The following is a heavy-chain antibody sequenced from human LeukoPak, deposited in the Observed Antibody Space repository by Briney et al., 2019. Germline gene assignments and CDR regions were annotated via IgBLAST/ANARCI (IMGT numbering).Heavy chain of an antibody. D-gene: IGHD3-3*01. V-gene: IGHV4-39*07. J-gene: IGHJ3*02. CDR2: IYYSGST. CDR3: ARPETYYDFWSGYRSDVFDI. Sequence: SETLSLTCTVSGGSISSSSYYWGWIRQPPGKGLEWIGSIYYSGSTYYNPSLKIQITISVDTSKNQFSLKLSSVTAADTAVYYCARPETYYDFWSGYRSDVFDIWGQGTMVTVSS. CDR1: GGSISSSSYY.